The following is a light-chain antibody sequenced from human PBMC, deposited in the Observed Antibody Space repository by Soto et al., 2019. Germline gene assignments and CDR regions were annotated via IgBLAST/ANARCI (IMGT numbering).Light chain of an antibody. CDR2: EVR. J-gene: IGLJ1*01. CDR1: SSDIGGYDY. V-gene: IGLV2-14*01. Sequence: QSVLTQPASVSGSPGQSITISCTGTSSDIGGYDYVSWYQQRPGKAPKLMIYEVRYRPSGVSNLFSGSKSGNTASLTISGLQAEDEADYYCCSYTGSSTFYVFGTGTKVTVL. CDR3: CSYTGSSTFYV.